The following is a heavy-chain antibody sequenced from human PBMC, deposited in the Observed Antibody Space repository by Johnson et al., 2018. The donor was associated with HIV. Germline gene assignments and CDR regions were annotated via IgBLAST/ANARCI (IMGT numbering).Heavy chain of an antibody. D-gene: IGHD4-23*01. V-gene: IGHV3-25*04. Sequence: PGNGLDLVGQVNPIGGNTYFIDSGKDRFNTSRDNSKNTLYLQMHSLRADDTAVYYCASGEDYGGNYGAFDIWGQGTMVTVSS. CDR2: VNPIGGNT. CDR3: ASGEDYGGNYGAFDI. J-gene: IGHJ3*02.